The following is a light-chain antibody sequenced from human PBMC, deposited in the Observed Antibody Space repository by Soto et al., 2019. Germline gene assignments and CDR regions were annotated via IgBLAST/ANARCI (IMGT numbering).Light chain of an antibody. V-gene: IGLV2-14*01. J-gene: IGLJ2*01. Sequence: QSVLTQPASVSGSPGQSITISCTGTSSDVGGYNYVSWYQQHPGKAPKLMIYEVSNRPSGVSNRFSGSKSGNTASLTISGLQAEDEADYYCSSYTSNVVFGGGTKLTVL. CDR2: EVS. CDR1: SSDVGGYNY. CDR3: SSYTSNVV.